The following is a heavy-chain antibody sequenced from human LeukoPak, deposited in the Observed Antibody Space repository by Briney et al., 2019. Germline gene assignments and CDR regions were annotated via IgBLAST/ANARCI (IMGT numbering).Heavy chain of an antibody. D-gene: IGHD1-26*01. CDR1: GFTFSSYS. V-gene: IGHV3-48*01. CDR2: ISSSSSTI. CDR3: AKGVGALVN. J-gene: IGHJ4*02. Sequence: GGSLRLSCAASGFTFSSYSMNWVRQAPGKGLEWVSYISSSSSTIYYADSVKGRFTISRDNSKNTLYLQMNSLRAEDTAVYYCAKGVGALVNWGQGTLVTVSS.